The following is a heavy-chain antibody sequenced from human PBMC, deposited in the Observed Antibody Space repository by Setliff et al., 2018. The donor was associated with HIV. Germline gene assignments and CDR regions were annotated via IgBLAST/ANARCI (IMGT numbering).Heavy chain of an antibody. J-gene: IGHJ5*01. CDR3: ARHFCTSGICPQLDYFDS. D-gene: IGHD2-8*01. CDR1: GASLNSNAYY. CDR2: VYYSGST. V-gene: IGHV4-39*01. Sequence: SETLSLTCTVSGASLNSNAYYWGWIRQPPGKGLEWIGSVYYSGSTYYSPSLKSRVTISLDTSANHFSLNMTSVPAADTAVYYCARHFCTSGICPQLDYFDSWGQGALVTVSS.